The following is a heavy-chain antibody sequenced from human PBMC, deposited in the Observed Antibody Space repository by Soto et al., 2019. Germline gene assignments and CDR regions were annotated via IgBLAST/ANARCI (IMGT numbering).Heavy chain of an antibody. CDR2: ISSSGSTI. V-gene: IGHV3-11*01. Sequence: QVQLVESGGGLVKPGGSLRLSCAASGFTFSDYYMSWIRQAPGKGLEWVSYISSSGSTIYYADSVKGRFTISRDNAKNSRYLQMNSLRAEDTAVYYCARVGGSERVICTNGVCIRYYYYYMDVWGKGTTVTVSS. D-gene: IGHD2-8*01. CDR3: ARVGGSERVICTNGVCIRYYYYYMDV. J-gene: IGHJ6*03. CDR1: GFTFSDYY.